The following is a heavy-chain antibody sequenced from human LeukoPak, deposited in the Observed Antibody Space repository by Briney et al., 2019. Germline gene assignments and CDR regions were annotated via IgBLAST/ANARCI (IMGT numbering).Heavy chain of an antibody. CDR3: ARDKRQQLVHNFDY. CDR2: ISSSSSYI. D-gene: IGHD6-13*01. Sequence: GGSLRLSCAASGFTFGSYSMNWVRQAPGKGLEWVSSISSSSSYIYYADSVKGRFTISRDNAKNSLYLQMNSLRAEDTAVYYCARDKRQQLVHNFDYWGQGTLVTVSS. J-gene: IGHJ4*02. CDR1: GFTFGSYS. V-gene: IGHV3-21*01.